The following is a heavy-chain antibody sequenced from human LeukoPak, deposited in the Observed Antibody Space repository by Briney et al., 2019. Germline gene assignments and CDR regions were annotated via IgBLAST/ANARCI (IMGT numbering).Heavy chain of an antibody. CDR1: GGSFSGYY. J-gene: IGHJ4*02. CDR3: ARGSPSGWSTRWPFVDY. D-gene: IGHD2-2*01. V-gene: IGHV4-34*01. CDR2: INHSGST. Sequence: PSETLSLTCAVYGGSFSGYYWSWIRQPPGKGLEWIGEINHSGSTNYNPSLKSRVTISVDTSKNQFSLKLSSVTAADTAVYYCARGSPSGWSTRWPFVDYWCQGTLVTVYS.